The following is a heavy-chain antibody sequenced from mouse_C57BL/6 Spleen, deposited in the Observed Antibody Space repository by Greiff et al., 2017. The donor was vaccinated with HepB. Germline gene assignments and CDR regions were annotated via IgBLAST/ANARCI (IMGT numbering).Heavy chain of an antibody. D-gene: IGHD2-5*01. CDR1: GYTFTTYP. CDR3: ARRAYYSNYVWAMDY. V-gene: IGHV1-47*01. Sequence: VKLQESGAELVKPGASVKMSCKASGYTFTTYPIEWMKQNHGKSLEWIGNFHPYNDDTKYNEKFKGKATLTVEKSSSTVYLELSRLTSDDSAVYYCARRAYYSNYVWAMDYWGQGTSVTVSS. CDR2: FHPYNDDT. J-gene: IGHJ4*01.